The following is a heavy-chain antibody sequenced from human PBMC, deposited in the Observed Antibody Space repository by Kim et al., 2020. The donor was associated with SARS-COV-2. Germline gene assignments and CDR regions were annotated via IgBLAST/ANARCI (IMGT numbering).Heavy chain of an antibody. J-gene: IGHJ4*02. CDR2: INPSGGT. V-gene: IGHV1-2*06. D-gene: IGHD2-8*02. CDR1: GFTVTGFF. Sequence: ASVKVSCKASGFTVTGFFMHWVRQAPGQGLEWIGRINPSGGTNFLQKFQGRVTITRDTSINTVHMELNGLRSDDTAVYYCVRDGYYTGGGGFPFDFWGQGTLVTVSS. CDR3: VRDGYYTGGGGFPFDF.